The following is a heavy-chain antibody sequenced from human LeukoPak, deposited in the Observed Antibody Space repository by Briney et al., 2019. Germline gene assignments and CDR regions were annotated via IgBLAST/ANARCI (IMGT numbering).Heavy chain of an antibody. Sequence: PGGSLRLSCAASGFTFSSYAMHWVRQAPGKGLEWVAVISYDGSNKYYADSVKGRFTISRGNSKNTLYLQMNSLRAEDTAVHYCARDRTFDYWGQGTLVTVSS. V-gene: IGHV3-30-3*01. CDR1: GFTFSSYA. CDR2: ISYDGSNK. CDR3: ARDRTFDY. J-gene: IGHJ4*02.